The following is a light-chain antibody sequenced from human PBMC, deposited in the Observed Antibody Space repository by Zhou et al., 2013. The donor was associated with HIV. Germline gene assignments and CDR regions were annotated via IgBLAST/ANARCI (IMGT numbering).Light chain of an antibody. CDR3: QQYGSSPFT. V-gene: IGKV3-20*01. CDR1: QSVSSY. Sequence: EIVLTQSPGTLSLSPGERATLSCRASQSVSSYLAWYQQKPGQAPRLLIYGASSRATGTPDRFSASGSGTDFSLTISRLEPEDFAVYYCQQYGSSPFTFGQGTRLEIK. J-gene: IGKJ5*01. CDR2: GAS.